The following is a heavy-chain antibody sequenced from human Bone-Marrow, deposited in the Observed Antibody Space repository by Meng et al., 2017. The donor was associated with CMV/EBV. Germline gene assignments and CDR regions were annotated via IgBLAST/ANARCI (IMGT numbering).Heavy chain of an antibody. V-gene: IGHV3-23*03. Sequence: GGSLRLSCAASGFTFSSYTMNWVRQAPGKGLEWVSVIQSGSWRTYYADSVKGRFTISRDNSQNTLYLQMNSLRAEDTAVYYCARRWEYRGFLAFDIWGQGTMVTVSS. CDR1: GFTFSSYT. D-gene: IGHD1-26*01. CDR3: ARRWEYRGFLAFDI. CDR2: IQSGSWRT. J-gene: IGHJ3*02.